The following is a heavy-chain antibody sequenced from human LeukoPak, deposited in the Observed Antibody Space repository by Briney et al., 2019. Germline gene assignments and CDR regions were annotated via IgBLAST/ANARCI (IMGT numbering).Heavy chain of an antibody. CDR2: IYYSGNT. CDR3: ARRSMTNWFDP. CDR1: GGSISSGGYC. V-gene: IGHV4-30-2*01. D-gene: IGHD2/OR15-2a*01. Sequence: SETLSLTCAVSGGSISSGGYCWSWIRQPPGKGLEWIGYIYYSGNTHYNPSLKSRVTISVDRSKNQFSLKLSSVTAADTAVYYCARRSMTNWFDPWGQGTLVTVSS. J-gene: IGHJ5*02.